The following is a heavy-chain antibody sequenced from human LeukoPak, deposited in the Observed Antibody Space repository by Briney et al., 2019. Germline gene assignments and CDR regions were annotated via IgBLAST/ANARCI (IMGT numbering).Heavy chain of an antibody. Sequence: SETLSLTCTVSGGSISSYYWSWIRQPPGKGLEWIGYIYYSGSTNYNPSLKSRVTMSVDTSKNQFSLKLSSVTAADTAVYYCASSREYPNWFDPWGQGTLVTVSS. V-gene: IGHV4-59*01. CDR1: GGSISSYY. CDR3: ASSREYPNWFDP. J-gene: IGHJ5*02. CDR2: IYYSGST. D-gene: IGHD2-2*02.